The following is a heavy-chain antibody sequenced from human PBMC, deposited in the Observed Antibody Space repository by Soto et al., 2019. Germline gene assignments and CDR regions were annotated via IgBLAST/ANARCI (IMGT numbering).Heavy chain of an antibody. D-gene: IGHD2-2*01. J-gene: IGHJ5*02. CDR3: ARGALRGSPNRRTRFDP. CDR2: ISQSGST. CDR1: GGSVSGYS. Sequence: QVQLQSWGAGLLKPSETLSLACAVYGGSVSGYSWSWIRQSPGKGLVWIGEISQSGSTNFNPSLKSRVTMSVDTSKNQFSLKLSSVTAADMAVYYCARGALRGSPNRRTRFDPWGQGTLVTVSS. V-gene: IGHV4-34*01.